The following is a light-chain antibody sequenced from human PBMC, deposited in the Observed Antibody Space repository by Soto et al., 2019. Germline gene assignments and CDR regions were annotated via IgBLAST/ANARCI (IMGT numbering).Light chain of an antibody. CDR3: QQYNSYPGT. J-gene: IGKJ1*01. CDR1: QSISSW. V-gene: IGKV1-5*03. Sequence: DIQMTQSPSTLSASVGDRVTITCRASQSISSWLAWYQQNPGKAPKLLIYKASSLESGVPSRFSGSGSGTEFTLNISSLQPADFATYYCQQYNSYPGTFGQGTKVEIK. CDR2: KAS.